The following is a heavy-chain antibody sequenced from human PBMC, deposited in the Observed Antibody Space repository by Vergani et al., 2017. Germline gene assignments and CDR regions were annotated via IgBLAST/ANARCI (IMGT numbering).Heavy chain of an antibody. V-gene: IGHV3-33*01. D-gene: IGHD1-14*01. CDR1: GFTFNQYG. CDR2: TWYDGNNK. CDR3: ARDLRLLYNRFDP. Sequence: QVQLVESGGGVVQPGESLRLSCAASGFTFNQYGMHWVRQAPGKGLEWVAVTWYDGNNKQYADSVKGRFTISRDNSKSTMYLQMNSLRDEDTGVYYCARDLRLLYNRFDPWGQGTLVTVSS. J-gene: IGHJ5*02.